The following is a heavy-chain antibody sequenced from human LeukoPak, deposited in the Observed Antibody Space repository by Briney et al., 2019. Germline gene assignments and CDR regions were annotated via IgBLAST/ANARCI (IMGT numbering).Heavy chain of an antibody. CDR2: FDPEDGET. Sequence: GASVKVSCKVSGYTLTELSMHWVRQAPGKGLEWMGGFDPEDGETIYAQKLQGRATMTTDTSTSTAYMELRSLRSDDTAVYYCARDGRHRGSFDYWGQGTLVTVSS. CDR1: GYTLTELS. J-gene: IGHJ4*02. CDR3: ARDGRHRGSFDY. V-gene: IGHV1-24*01. D-gene: IGHD3-16*01.